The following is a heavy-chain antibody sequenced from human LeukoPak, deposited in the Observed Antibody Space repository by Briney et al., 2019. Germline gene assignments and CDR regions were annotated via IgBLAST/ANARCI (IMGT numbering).Heavy chain of an antibody. CDR2: IYYSGST. D-gene: IGHD5-18*01. V-gene: IGHV4-39*07. Sequence: PSETLSLTCTVSDGSISSSSYYWGWIRQPPGKGLEWIGNIYYSGSTYYNPSLKSRVTISVDTSKNQFSLKLSSVTAADTAVYYCARVWYGYSLSYYYYYMDVWGKGTTVTVSS. J-gene: IGHJ6*03. CDR3: ARVWYGYSLSYYYYYMDV. CDR1: DGSISSSSYY.